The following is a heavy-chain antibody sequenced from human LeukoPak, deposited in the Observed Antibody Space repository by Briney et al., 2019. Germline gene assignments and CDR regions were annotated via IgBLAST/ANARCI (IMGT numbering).Heavy chain of an antibody. CDR1: GFTFSIYA. CDR2: ISSDGSNK. J-gene: IGHJ4*02. V-gene: IGHV3-30*09. Sequence: GGSLRLSCAASGFTFSIYAIHWVRQAPGKGLEWVAVISSDGSNKKNADSVKGRFAISRDDSKNTLYLQMNSLRAEDTAVYYCAREGGSSGSLGGGFYFDYWGQGTLVTVS. CDR3: AREGGSSGSLGGGFYFDY. D-gene: IGHD6-19*01.